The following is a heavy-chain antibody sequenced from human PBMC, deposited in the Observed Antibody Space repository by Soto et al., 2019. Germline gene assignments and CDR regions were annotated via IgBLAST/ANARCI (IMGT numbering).Heavy chain of an antibody. CDR3: ARDPAPGHPHEYIVVVPAAMLADGWFDP. V-gene: IGHV3-11*01. CDR2: ISSSGSTI. J-gene: IGHJ5*02. Sequence: GGSLRLSCAASGFTFSDYYMSWIRQAPGKGLEWVSYISSSGSTIYYADSVKGRFTISRDNAKNSLYLQMNSLRAEDTAVYYCARDPAPGHPHEYIVVVPAAMLADGWFDPWGQGTLVTVSS. D-gene: IGHD2-2*01. CDR1: GFTFSDYY.